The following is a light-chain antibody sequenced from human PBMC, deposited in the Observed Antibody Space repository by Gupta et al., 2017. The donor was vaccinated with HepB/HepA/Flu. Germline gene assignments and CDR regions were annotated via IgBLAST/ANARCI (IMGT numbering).Light chain of an antibody. Sequence: DIQMTQSPSSLSAFVGDRVTITCRASQSISTFLNWYQHKPGKAPQLLIFAASTLHAGVPSRFSGSGSGTDFTLTITRLQPEDFATYSCQQSYIMPITFGQGTRLEIK. CDR2: AAS. CDR1: QSISTF. J-gene: IGKJ5*01. CDR3: QQSYIMPIT. V-gene: IGKV1-39*01.